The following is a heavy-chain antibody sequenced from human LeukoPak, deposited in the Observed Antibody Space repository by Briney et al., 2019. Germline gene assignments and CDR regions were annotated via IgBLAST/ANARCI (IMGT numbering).Heavy chain of an antibody. CDR1: GFTFSSYS. CDR2: ISSSSSYI. J-gene: IGHJ6*04. CDR3: ARDLIAAAVNYYYYGMDV. V-gene: IGHV3-21*01. Sequence: GGSLRLSCAASGFTFSSYSMNWVRQAAGKGLEWVSSISSSSSYIYYADSVKGRFTISRDNAKNSLYLQMNSLRAEDTAVYYCARDLIAAAVNYYYYGMDVWGKGTTVTVSS. D-gene: IGHD6-13*01.